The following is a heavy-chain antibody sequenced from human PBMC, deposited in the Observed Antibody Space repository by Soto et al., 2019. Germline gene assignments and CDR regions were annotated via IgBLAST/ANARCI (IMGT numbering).Heavy chain of an antibody. Sequence: PGESLKISCKGSGYSFTSYWIGWVRQMPGKGLEWMGIIYPGDSDTRYSPSFQGQVTISADKSISTAYLQWSGLKASDTAMYYCARLSGYCSSTSCYTGAFDIWGQGTMVTVSS. J-gene: IGHJ3*02. D-gene: IGHD2-2*02. CDR2: IYPGDSDT. CDR3: ARLSGYCSSTSCYTGAFDI. CDR1: GYSFTSYW. V-gene: IGHV5-51*01.